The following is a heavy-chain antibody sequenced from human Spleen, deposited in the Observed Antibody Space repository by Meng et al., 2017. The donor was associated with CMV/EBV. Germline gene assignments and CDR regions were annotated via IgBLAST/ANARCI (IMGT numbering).Heavy chain of an antibody. D-gene: IGHD6-6*01. CDR1: GYTFTSYG. J-gene: IGHJ4*02. Sequence: ASVKVSCKASGYTFTSYGISWVRQAPGQGLEWMGWISAYNGNTNYAQKLQGRVTMTTDTSTSTAYMELRSLRSDDTAVYYCARVPPREQFAYFDYWGQGTLVTVSS. V-gene: IGHV1-18*01. CDR2: ISAYNGNT. CDR3: ARVPPREQFAYFDY.